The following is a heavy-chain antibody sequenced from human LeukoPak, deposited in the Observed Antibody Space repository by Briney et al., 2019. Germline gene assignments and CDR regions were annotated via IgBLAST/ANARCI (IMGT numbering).Heavy chain of an antibody. CDR1: GYSISSGYY. Sequence: SETLSLTCTVSGYSISSGYYWGWIRQPPGKGLEWIGSIYHSGSTYYNPSLKSRVTISVDTPKNQFSLKLSSVTAADTAVYYCARDYYDSSGYYFPFDYWGQGTLVTVSS. CDR3: ARDYYDSSGYYFPFDY. J-gene: IGHJ4*02. V-gene: IGHV4-38-2*02. CDR2: IYHSGST. D-gene: IGHD3-22*01.